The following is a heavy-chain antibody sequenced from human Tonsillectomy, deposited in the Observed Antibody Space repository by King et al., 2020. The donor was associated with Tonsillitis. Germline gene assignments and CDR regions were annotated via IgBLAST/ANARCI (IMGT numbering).Heavy chain of an antibody. V-gene: IGHV3-48*03. Sequence: ELQLVQSGGGLVQPEGSLRLSCAASGFTFNSYEMNWVRQAPGKGLEWVSYISSSGSIIYYADSVKGRFTISRDNAKNSMYLQMNSLRAEDTAVYYCARTSTSILEYSYYFDYWDQGTLVTVSS. CDR3: ARTSTSILEYSYYFDY. CDR1: GFTFNSYE. D-gene: IGHD6-6*01. J-gene: IGHJ4*02. CDR2: ISSSGSII.